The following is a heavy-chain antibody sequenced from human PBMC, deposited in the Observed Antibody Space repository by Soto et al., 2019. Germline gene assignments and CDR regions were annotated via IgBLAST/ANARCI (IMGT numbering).Heavy chain of an antibody. CDR2: MSYDGNKK. CDR3: AKGLSVIQEWIIGGH. CDR1: GFTLSSYG. V-gene: IGHV3-30*18. J-gene: IGHJ4*02. Sequence: QVQLVESGGGVVQPGRSLRLSCAVSGFTLSSYGIHWVRQAPGKGLEWVAFMSYDGNKKSYADSVKGRFTISRDNSKNTLYLQMDSLRAEDTAMYYCAKGLSVIQEWIIGGHWGQGTQVTVSS. D-gene: IGHD5-18*01.